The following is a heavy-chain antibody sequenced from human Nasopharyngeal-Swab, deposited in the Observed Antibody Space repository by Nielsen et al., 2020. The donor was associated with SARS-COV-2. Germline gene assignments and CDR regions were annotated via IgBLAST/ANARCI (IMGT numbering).Heavy chain of an antibody. CDR3: AKAAEPPTHYPRVVVVAATLDY. V-gene: IGHV3-30*18. Sequence: GESLKISCAASGFTFSSYGMHWVRQAPGKGLEWVAVISYDGSNTYYADSVKGRFTISRDNSKNTLYLQMNSLRAEDTAVYYCAKAAEPPTHYPRVVVVAATLDYWGQGTLVTVSS. CDR2: ISYDGSNT. D-gene: IGHD2-15*01. CDR1: GFTFSSYG. J-gene: IGHJ4*02.